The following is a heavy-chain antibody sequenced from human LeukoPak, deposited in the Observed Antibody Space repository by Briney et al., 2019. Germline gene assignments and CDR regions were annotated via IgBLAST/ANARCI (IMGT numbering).Heavy chain of an antibody. J-gene: IGHJ4*02. D-gene: IGHD6-19*01. CDR3: ATVPPSGWYYFDY. CDR2: ISYDRSNK. CDR1: GFTFSSYG. V-gene: IGHV3-30*03. Sequence: PGGSLRLSCAASGFTFSSYGMHWVRQAPGKGLEWVAVISYDRSNKYYADSVKGRFTISRDNSKNALYLQMNSLRAEDTAVYYCATVPPSGWYYFDYWGQGTLVTVSS.